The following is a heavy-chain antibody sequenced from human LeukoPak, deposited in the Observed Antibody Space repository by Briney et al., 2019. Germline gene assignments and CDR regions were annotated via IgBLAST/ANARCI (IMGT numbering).Heavy chain of an antibody. J-gene: IGHJ4*02. CDR3: ATSRVGPQNSGYLGH. CDR1: GASFSDFY. V-gene: IGHV4-34*01. Sequence: PSETLSLTCAVYGASFSDFYWTWIRQPPGKGLEWIGEITHSGGSNYNPSLKSRVTVSLDTSKKQLSLKLISVTAADTAVYYCATSRVGPQNSGYLGHWGQGTLVTVSS. D-gene: IGHD3-22*01. CDR2: ITHSGGS.